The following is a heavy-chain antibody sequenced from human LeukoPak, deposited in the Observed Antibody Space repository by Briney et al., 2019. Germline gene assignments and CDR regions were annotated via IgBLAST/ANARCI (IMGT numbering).Heavy chain of an antibody. CDR3: ARDHLAGGQQLVRNNYFDY. D-gene: IGHD6-13*01. CDR1: GFTFSSYA. CDR2: ISYDGSNK. J-gene: IGHJ4*02. V-gene: IGHV3-30-3*01. Sequence: PGRSLRLSCAASGFTFSSYAMHWVRQAPGKGLEWVAVISYDGSNKYYADSVKGRFTISRDNSKNTLYLQMNSLRAEDTAVYYCARDHLAGGQQLVRNNYFDYWGQGTLVTVSS.